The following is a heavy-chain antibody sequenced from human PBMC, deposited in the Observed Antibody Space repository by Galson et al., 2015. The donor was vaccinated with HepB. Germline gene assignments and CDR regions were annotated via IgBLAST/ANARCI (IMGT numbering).Heavy chain of an antibody. D-gene: IGHD3-22*01. CDR3: ARGGYYDSSGYYYGSFDY. V-gene: IGHV1-18*04. CDR2: ISPYNGNT. J-gene: IGHJ4*02. Sequence: SVKVSCKASGYSFTSYGIAWVRQAPGQGLEWMGWISPYNGNTNYAQNLQGRVTITADESTSTAYMELSSLRSEDTAVYYCARGGYYDSSGYYYGSFDYWGQGTLVTVSS. CDR1: GYSFTSYG.